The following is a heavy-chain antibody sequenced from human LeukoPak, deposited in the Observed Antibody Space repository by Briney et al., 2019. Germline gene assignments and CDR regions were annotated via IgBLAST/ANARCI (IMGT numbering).Heavy chain of an antibody. V-gene: IGHV3-74*01. J-gene: IGHJ4*02. Sequence: GGSLRLSCAASGFTFSKYWMLWVRQAPGKGLQSVSRINTDGTVTTYADSVKGRFTVSRDNADNTMFLQMYSVRDEDTAVYYCATKQWLAPPPDSWGQGTPVTVSS. CDR2: INTDGTVT. CDR3: ATKQWLAPPPDS. D-gene: IGHD6-19*01. CDR1: GFTFSKYW.